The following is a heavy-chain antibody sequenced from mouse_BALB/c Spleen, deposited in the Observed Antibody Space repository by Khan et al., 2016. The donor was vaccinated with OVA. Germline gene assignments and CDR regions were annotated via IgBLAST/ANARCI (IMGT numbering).Heavy chain of an antibody. D-gene: IGHD1-1*01. J-gene: IGHJ2*01. CDR2: INPHIGET. CDR3: TRIYRSDFDY. Sequence: MQLEESGPELVKPGASVKLSCKASGYSFTGYFMYWVMQSHGKSLEWIGRINPHIGETLYNQKFKDRVTLTVDESSSTVHMELRSLTSEDSAVYYCTRIYRSDFDYWGQGTTLTVSS. CDR1: GYSFTGYF. V-gene: IGHV1-20*01.